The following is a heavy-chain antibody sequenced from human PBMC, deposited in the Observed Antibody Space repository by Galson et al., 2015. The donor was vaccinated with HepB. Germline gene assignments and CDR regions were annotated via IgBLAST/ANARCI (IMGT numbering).Heavy chain of an antibody. Sequence: SLRLSCAASGFTVSSNYMSWVRQAPGKGLEWVSVIYSGGSTYYADSLKSRYSISIDNSKSTMYLQLNRLRAEDTAVYYCARDETPGELLNWFDPWGQGTLVTVSS. CDR1: GFTVSSNY. D-gene: IGHD1-26*01. CDR2: IYSGGST. V-gene: IGHV3-66*02. J-gene: IGHJ5*02. CDR3: ARDETPGELLNWFDP.